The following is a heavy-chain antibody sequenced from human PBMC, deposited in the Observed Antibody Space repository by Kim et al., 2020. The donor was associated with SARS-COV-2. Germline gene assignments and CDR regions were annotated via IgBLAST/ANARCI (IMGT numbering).Heavy chain of an antibody. V-gene: IGHV4-39*01. Sequence: SLKGRVTISVDTSKTQFSLKLSSVTAADTAVYYCARSVSSSWMPFGYFDYWGQGTLVTVSS. CDR3: ARSVSSSWMPFGYFDY. D-gene: IGHD6-13*01. J-gene: IGHJ4*02.